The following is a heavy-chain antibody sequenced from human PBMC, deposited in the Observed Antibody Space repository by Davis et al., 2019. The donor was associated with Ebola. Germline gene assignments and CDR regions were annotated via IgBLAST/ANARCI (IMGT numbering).Heavy chain of an antibody. J-gene: IGHJ4*02. CDR1: GFTVSSNY. CDR2: IYSGGST. D-gene: IGHD1-26*01. V-gene: IGHV3-66*04. Sequence: GESLKISCAASGFTVSSNYMSWVRQAPGKGLEWVSVIYSGGSTYYADSVKGRFTISRDNSKNTLYLQMNSLRAEDTAVYYCARQGVVGATGGYYFDYWGQGTLVTVSS. CDR3: ARQGVVGATGGYYFDY.